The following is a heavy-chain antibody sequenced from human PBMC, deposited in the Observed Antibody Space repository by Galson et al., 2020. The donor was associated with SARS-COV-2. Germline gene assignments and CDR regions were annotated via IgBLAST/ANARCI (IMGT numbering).Heavy chain of an antibody. J-gene: IGHJ6*03. CDR1: GGSISSSNW. V-gene: IGHV4-4*02. D-gene: IGHD1-7*01. CDR3: ARTQVGELTHYYYYYMDV. CDR2: IYHSGST. Sequence: SETLSLTCAVSGGSISSSNWWSWVRQPPGKGLEWIGEIYHSGSTNYNPSLKSRVTISVDKSKNQFSLKLSSVTAADTAVYYCARTQVGELTHYYYYYMDVWGKGTTVTVSS.